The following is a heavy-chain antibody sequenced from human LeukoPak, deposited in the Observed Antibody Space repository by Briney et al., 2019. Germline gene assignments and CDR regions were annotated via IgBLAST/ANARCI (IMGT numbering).Heavy chain of an antibody. V-gene: IGHV4-4*09. CDR1: GGSISSYY. Sequence: SETLSLTCTVSGGSISSYYWSWIRQPPGKGLEWIGYIYPSVSTNSNPSLKSRVTISVDTSKSQFSLRLSSVTAADTAVYYCARKYDNNGVDAFDIWGQGTMVTVSS. CDR2: IYPSVST. CDR3: ARKYDNNGVDAFDI. D-gene: IGHD3-9*01. J-gene: IGHJ3*02.